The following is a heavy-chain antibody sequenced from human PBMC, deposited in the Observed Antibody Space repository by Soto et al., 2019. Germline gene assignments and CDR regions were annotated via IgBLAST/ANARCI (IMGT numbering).Heavy chain of an antibody. D-gene: IGHD1-26*01. CDR1: GFTVSSNY. V-gene: IGHV3-66*02. J-gene: IGHJ1*01. CDR3: SSGWELLFQH. Sequence: GGSLRLSCAASGFTVSSNYMSWVRQAPGQGLEWVSVIYSSGSTYYADSVKGRFTISRDNSKNTLYLQMNSLRAEDTAVYYCSSGWELLFQHWGQGTLVTVSS. CDR2: IYSSGST.